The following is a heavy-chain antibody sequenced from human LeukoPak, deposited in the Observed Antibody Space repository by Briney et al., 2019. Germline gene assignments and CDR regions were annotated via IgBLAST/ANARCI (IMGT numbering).Heavy chain of an antibody. J-gene: IGHJ5*02. D-gene: IGHD1-26*01. V-gene: IGHV1-69*13. CDR3: ARGTSPFNQVGATLWFDP. CDR1: GGTFSSYA. CDR2: IIPIFGTA. Sequence: ASVKVSCKASGGTFSSYAISWVRQAPGQGLEWMGGIIPIFGTANYAQKFQGRVTITADESTSTAYMELSSLRSEDTAVYYCARGTSPFNQVGATLWFDPWGQGTLVTVSP.